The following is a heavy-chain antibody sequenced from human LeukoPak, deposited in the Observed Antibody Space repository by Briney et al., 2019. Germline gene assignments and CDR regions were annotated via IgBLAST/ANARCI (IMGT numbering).Heavy chain of an antibody. D-gene: IGHD2-15*01. V-gene: IGHV4-39*01. Sequence: PSETLSLTCTVSGGSIDSRSYYWDWIRQAPGKGLEWIGTIYHSGSTEYNPSLKSRVAIFVDTSKNQFSLILHFVAAADTAVYYCARRSEFDNTHYHYFDYWGQGALVTVSS. J-gene: IGHJ4*02. CDR3: ARRSEFDNTHYHYFDY. CDR2: IYHSGST. CDR1: GGSIDSRSYY.